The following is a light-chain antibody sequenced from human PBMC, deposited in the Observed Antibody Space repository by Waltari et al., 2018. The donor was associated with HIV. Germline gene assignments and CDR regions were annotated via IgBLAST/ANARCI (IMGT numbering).Light chain of an antibody. J-gene: IGLJ3*02. CDR3: AAWDDSLNGFWV. CDR2: SNN. V-gene: IGLV1-44*01. Sequence: QSVLTQPPSASGTPGQRVTISCSGSRPTIGSKTVTCSQQLPGTAPKLLIYSNNQRPSGVPDRFSGSKSGTSASLAISGLQSEDEADYYCAAWDDSLNGFWVFGGGTKLTVL. CDR1: RPTIGSKT.